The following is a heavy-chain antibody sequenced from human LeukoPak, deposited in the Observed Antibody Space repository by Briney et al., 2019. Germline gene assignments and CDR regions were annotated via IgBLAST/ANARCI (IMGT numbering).Heavy chain of an antibody. J-gene: IGHJ4*02. V-gene: IGHV3-23*01. Sequence: PGGSLRLSCAASGFTFSTYAMNWVRQAPGKGLEWVSAISGSGGSTYYADSVKGWLTISRDNSKNTLYLQMNSLRADDTAVYYCAKGVAMGYYGSGSPVDYWGQGTLVTVSS. CDR3: AKGVAMGYYGSGSPVDY. CDR2: ISGSGGST. D-gene: IGHD3-10*01. CDR1: GFTFSTYA.